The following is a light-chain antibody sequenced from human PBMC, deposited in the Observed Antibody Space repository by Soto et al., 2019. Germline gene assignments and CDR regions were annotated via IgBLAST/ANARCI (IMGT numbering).Light chain of an antibody. CDR2: GTS. Sequence: EVVLTQSPATLSLSPGEIATLYFSASQSVSSTYLAWYQQQPGQAPRLLMSGTSNRATGTPDRFSGSGSGTDFTLTISRLEPEDFATYYCIQDYNYPLTFGGGTKVDIK. CDR3: IQDYNYPLT. J-gene: IGKJ4*01. CDR1: QSVSSTY. V-gene: IGKV3-20*01.